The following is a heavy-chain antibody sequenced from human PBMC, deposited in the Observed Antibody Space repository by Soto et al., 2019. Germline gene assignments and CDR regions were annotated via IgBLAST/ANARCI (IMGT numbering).Heavy chain of an antibody. CDR3: AKDIGVGALPYGMDV. D-gene: IGHD2-21*01. V-gene: IGHV4-34*01. CDR2: INHSGST. CDR1: GGSFSGYS. Sequence: PSETLSLTCAVYGGSFSGYSWTWIHQPPGKGLEWIGEINHSGSTKYNPSLESRVTISLDTSKNHFSLKLSSVTAADTAVYYCAKDIGVGALPYGMDVWGQGTTVTVSS. J-gene: IGHJ6*02.